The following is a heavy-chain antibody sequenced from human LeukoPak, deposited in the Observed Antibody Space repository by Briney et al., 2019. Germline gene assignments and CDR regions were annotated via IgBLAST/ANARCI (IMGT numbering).Heavy chain of an antibody. D-gene: IGHD3-22*01. CDR2: MSYDGSNK. Sequence: PGGSLRLSCAASGFTFSSYAMHWVRQAPGKGLEWVTLMSYDGSNKYYADSVKGRFTISRDNSKNTLSLQMSSLRAEDTAVYYCAKGGVYYYDSSGYDDYFDNWGQGTLVTVSS. V-gene: IGHV3-30*04. CDR1: GFTFSSYA. J-gene: IGHJ4*02. CDR3: AKGGVYYYDSSGYDDYFDN.